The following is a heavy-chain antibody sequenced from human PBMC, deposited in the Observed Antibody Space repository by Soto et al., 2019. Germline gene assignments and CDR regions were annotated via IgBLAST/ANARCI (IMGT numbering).Heavy chain of an antibody. V-gene: IGHV3-74*01. CDR1: GFTVSSNY. D-gene: IGHD4-4*01. J-gene: IGHJ5*02. CDR3: ARDPRNLGLDP. Sequence: GGSLRLSCASSGFTVSSNYMSWVRQSPGKGLVWVSRIDGDGTSTGYADSVKGRFTISRDNAKNTLYLQMNSLRAEDTAVYYCARDPRNLGLDPWGLGTLVTVSS. CDR2: IDGDGTST.